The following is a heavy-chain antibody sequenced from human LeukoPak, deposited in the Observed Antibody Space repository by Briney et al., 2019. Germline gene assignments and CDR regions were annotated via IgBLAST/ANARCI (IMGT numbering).Heavy chain of an antibody. V-gene: IGHV1-18*01. CDR1: GYTFTSYG. D-gene: IGHD4-11*01. J-gene: IGHJ5*02. CDR2: ISAYNGNT. Sequence: GASVKVSCKASGYTFTSYGISWVRQAPGQGLEWMGWISAYNGNTNYAQKLQGRVTMTTGTSTSTAYMELRSLRSDDTAVYYCARDGTAMTTVSWFDPWGQGTLVTVSS. CDR3: ARDGTAMTTVSWFDP.